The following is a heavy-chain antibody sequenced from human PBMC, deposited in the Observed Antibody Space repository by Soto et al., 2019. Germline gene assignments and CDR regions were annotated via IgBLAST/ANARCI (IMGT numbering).Heavy chain of an antibody. Sequence: ASVKVSCTASGSTFPSYDINWVRQAPGQGLEWMGWMNPNSGNTGYAQKFQGRVTMTRNTSISTAYMELSSLRSEDTAVYYCARGTALHWKWGDYYYYSMDVWGKGTTVTAP. CDR3: ARGTALHWKWGDYYYYSMDV. J-gene: IGHJ6*03. D-gene: IGHD1-1*01. V-gene: IGHV1-8*01. CDR2: MNPNSGNT. CDR1: GSTFPSYD.